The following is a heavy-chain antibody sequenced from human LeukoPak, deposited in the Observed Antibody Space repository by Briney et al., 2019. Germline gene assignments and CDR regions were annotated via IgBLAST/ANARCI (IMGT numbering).Heavy chain of an antibody. CDR3: ADQSTSFGGMDV. V-gene: IGHV1-18*01. CDR2: ISAYNGNT. CDR1: GYTFTSYV. Sequence: ASVKVSCKASGYTFTSYVISWVRQAPGQGLEWMGWISAYNGNTNYAQKLQGRVTMTTDTSTSTAYMEPRSLRSDDTAVYYCADQSTSFGGMDVWGQGTTVTVSS. D-gene: IGHD2-2*01. J-gene: IGHJ6*02.